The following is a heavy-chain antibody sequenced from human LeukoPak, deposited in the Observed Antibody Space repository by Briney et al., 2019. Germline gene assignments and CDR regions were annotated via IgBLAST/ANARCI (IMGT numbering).Heavy chain of an antibody. CDR2: TYYRSKWYN. V-gene: IGHV6-1*01. CDR1: GDSVSSKNGA. Sequence: SQTLSPTCVVSGDSVSSKNGAWNWIRQSPSRGLEWLGRTYYRSKWYNDYAESMEGRMTISQDTSKNQYSLHLNSVTPDDTAVYFGTTGWHTFDYWGQGTLVTVSS. D-gene: IGHD6-19*01. CDR3: TTGWHTFDY. J-gene: IGHJ4*02.